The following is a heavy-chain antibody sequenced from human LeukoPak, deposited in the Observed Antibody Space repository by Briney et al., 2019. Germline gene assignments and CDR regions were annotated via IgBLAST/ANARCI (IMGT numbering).Heavy chain of an antibody. V-gene: IGHV3-23*01. CDR3: AKDVRYFDWLIFDY. CDR1: GFTFSSYA. D-gene: IGHD3-9*01. Sequence: GGSLRLSCAASGFTFSSYAMSWVRQAPGKGLEGVSAISGSGGSTYYADSVKGRITISRDNSKNTLYLQMNSLRAEDTAVYYCAKDVRYFDWLIFDYWGQGTLVTVSS. CDR2: ISGSGGST. J-gene: IGHJ4*02.